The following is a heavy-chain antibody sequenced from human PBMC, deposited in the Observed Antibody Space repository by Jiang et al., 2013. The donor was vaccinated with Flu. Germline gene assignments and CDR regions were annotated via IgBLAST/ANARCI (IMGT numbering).Heavy chain of an antibody. Sequence: QLVESGGGLVQPGGSLRLSCAASGFTFNNYAMHWVRQAPGKGLEYVSAISSNGGSTYYANSVKGRFTISRDNSKNTLYLQMGSLRAEDMAVYYCAREFYDSSGYYYADYWGQGTLVTVSS. D-gene: IGHD3-22*01. CDR1: GFTFNNYA. CDR3: AREFYDSSGYYYADY. V-gene: IGHV3-64*01. CDR2: ISSNGGST. J-gene: IGHJ4*02.